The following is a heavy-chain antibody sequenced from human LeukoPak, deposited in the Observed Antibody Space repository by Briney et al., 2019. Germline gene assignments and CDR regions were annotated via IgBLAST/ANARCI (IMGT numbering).Heavy chain of an antibody. V-gene: IGHV3-23*01. CDR2: ISGSGGST. CDR3: AKGRVDIVATNAFDI. D-gene: IGHD5-12*01. Sequence: GGSLRLPCAASGFTFDDYAMSWVRQAPGKGLEWVSAISGSGGSTYYADSVKGRFTISRDNSKNTLYLQMNSLRAEDTAVYYCAKGRVDIVATNAFDIWGQGTMVTVSS. J-gene: IGHJ3*02. CDR1: GFTFDDYA.